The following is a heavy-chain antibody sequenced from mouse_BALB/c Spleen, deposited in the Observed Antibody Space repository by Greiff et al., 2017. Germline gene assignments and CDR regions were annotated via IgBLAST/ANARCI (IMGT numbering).Heavy chain of an antibody. D-gene: IGHD2-4*01. V-gene: IGHV5-17*02. CDR2: ISSGSSTI. J-gene: IGHJ1*01. Sequence: DVQLVESGGGLVQPGGSRKLSCAASGFTFSSFGMHWVRQAPEKGLEWVAYISSGSSTIYYADTVKGRFTISRDNPKNTLYLQMTSLRSEDTAMYYCARNDYDWYFDVWGAGTTVTVSS. CDR3: ARNDYDWYFDV. CDR1: GFTFSSFG.